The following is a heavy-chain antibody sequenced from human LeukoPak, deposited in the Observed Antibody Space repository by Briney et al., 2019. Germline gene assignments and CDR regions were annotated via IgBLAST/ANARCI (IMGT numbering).Heavy chain of an antibody. CDR1: GFTFSSYA. CDR2: ISYDGSNK. J-gene: IGHJ4*02. Sequence: GGSLRLSCAASGFTFSSYAMHWVRQAPGKGLEWVAVISYDGSNKYYADSVKGRFTISRDNSKNTLYLQMNSLRAEDTAVYYCAGDSTRVVIPYYFDYWGQGTLVTVSS. V-gene: IGHV3-30-3*01. D-gene: IGHD3-3*01. CDR3: AGDSTRVVIPYYFDY.